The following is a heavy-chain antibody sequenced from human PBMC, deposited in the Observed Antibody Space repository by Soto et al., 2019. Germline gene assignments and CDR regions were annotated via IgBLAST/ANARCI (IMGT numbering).Heavy chain of an antibody. V-gene: IGHV3-49*03. CDR3: ASLTSWSQEYYYGMDV. CDR2: IRSKGYGGTT. Sequence: PGGSLRLSCTGSGFTFGDFGMSWFRQAPGKGLEWLSFIRSKGYGGTTESAASVRGRFITSRDDSKGIAYLQMNSLKTEDTAVYYCASLTSWSQEYYYGMDVWGQGTMVTVSS. J-gene: IGHJ6*02. D-gene: IGHD2-2*01. CDR1: GFTFGDFG.